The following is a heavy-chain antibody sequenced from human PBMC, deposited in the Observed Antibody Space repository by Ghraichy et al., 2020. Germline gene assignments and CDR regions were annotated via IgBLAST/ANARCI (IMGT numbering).Heavy chain of an antibody. D-gene: IGHD5-18*01. J-gene: IGHJ3*02. CDR3: ARDPGPRYTADAFDI. CDR1: GGTFSSYA. Sequence: SVKVSCKASGGTFSSYAISWVRQAPGQGLEWMGGIIPIFGTANYAQKFQGRVTITADESTSTAYMELSSLRSEDTAVYYCARDPGPRYTADAFDIWGQGTMVTASS. V-gene: IGHV1-69*13. CDR2: IIPIFGTA.